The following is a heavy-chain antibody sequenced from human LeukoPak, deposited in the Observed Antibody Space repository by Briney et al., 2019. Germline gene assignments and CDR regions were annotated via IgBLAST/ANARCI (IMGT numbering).Heavy chain of an antibody. J-gene: IGHJ5*02. CDR1: GFTFDDYA. V-gene: IGHV3-23*01. Sequence: GGSLRLSCAASGFTFDDYAMHWVRQAPGKGLEWVSAISGSGGSTYYADSVKGRFTISRDNSKNTLYLQMNSLRAEDTAVYYCAKSLRERIVVVMTTWGQGTLVTVSS. CDR2: ISGSGGST. D-gene: IGHD3-22*01. CDR3: AKSLRERIVVVMTT.